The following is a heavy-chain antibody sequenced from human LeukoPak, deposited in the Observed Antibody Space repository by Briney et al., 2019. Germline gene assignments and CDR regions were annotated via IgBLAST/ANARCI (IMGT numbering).Heavy chain of an antibody. J-gene: IGHJ4*02. D-gene: IGHD3-10*02. V-gene: IGHV3-7*03. Sequence: SCKASGYTFSPYWMSWVRQTPGKGLEWVASISDGGSATYYVDSVRGRFTISRDDAKNSLFLQMNGLRADDTAVYYCTRENYVPDSWGQGTLVTVSS. CDR2: ISDGGSAT. CDR3: TRENYVPDS. CDR1: GYTFSPYW.